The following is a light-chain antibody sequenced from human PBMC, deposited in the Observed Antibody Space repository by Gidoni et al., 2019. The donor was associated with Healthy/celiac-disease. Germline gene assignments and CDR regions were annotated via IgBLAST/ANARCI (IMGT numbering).Light chain of an antibody. CDR1: QSFRSSY. CDR3: QQYGSSPLYT. CDR2: GAS. V-gene: IGKV3-20*01. Sequence: EIVLTQSPGTLSLSPGERATLSCRASQSFRSSYLAWYQQKPGQAPRLLIYGASSRATGIPDRFSGSGSGTDFTLTISRLEPEDFAVYYCQQYGSSPLYTFGQGTKLEIK. J-gene: IGKJ2*01.